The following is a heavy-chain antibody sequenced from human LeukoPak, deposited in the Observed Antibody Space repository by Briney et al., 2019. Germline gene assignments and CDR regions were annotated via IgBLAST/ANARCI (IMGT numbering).Heavy chain of an antibody. CDR2: IYHSGST. J-gene: IGHJ4*02. V-gene: IGHV4-4*02. CDR3: ARSEYSSGWYFGY. Sequence: SETLSLTCAVSGGSISSSNWWSWVRQPPGKGLEWIGEIYHSGSTNYNPSLKSRVTISVDKSKNQFSLKLSSVTAADTAVYYCARSEYSSGWYFGYWGQGTLVTVSS. CDR1: GGSISSSNW. D-gene: IGHD6-19*01.